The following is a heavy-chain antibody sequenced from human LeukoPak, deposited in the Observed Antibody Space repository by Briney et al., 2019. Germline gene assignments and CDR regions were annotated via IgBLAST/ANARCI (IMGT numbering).Heavy chain of an antibody. CDR3: AKVAHYYYGSESYYFFEH. V-gene: IGHV3-21*01. CDR1: GFTFSRYS. J-gene: IGHJ4*02. D-gene: IGHD3-10*01. Sequence: GGSLRLSCAASGFTFSRYSINWVRQAPGKGLEWVSSISSSSSYIYYAEPVKGRFTVFRDNAKNSLYLQMNSLRVEDTAIYYCAKVAHYYYGSESYYFFEHWGQGTPVTASS. CDR2: ISSSSSYI.